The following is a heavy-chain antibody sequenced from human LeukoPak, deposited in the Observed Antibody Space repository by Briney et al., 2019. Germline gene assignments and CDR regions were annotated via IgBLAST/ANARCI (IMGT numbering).Heavy chain of an antibody. Sequence: SETLSLTCAVYGGSFSGYYWSWIRQPPWKGLEWIGEINHSGSTNYNPSLKSRVTISVDTSKNQFSLKLCSVTAADTAVYYCARGNRPQSTKGWWELLRPRGMDVWGQGTTVTVSS. CDR1: GGSFSGYY. J-gene: IGHJ6*02. V-gene: IGHV4-34*01. D-gene: IGHD1-26*01. CDR3: ARGNRPQSTKGWWELLRPRGMDV. CDR2: INHSGST.